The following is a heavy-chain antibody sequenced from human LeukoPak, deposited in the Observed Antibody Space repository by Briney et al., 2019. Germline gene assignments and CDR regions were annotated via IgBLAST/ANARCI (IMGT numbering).Heavy chain of an antibody. CDR1: GGSFSSYDYY. J-gene: IGHJ5*02. CDR3: ARVVTNWFDP. Sequence: SETLCLTCTVSGGSFSSYDYYWIWMRQPPGKGLGWIWYIYDSGSTYYNPVHKSRVTISVDTSKNQFSLMLSFVTDADTAVYYCARVVTNWFDPWGQGTLVTVSS. V-gene: IGHV4-30-4*01. CDR2: IYDSGST.